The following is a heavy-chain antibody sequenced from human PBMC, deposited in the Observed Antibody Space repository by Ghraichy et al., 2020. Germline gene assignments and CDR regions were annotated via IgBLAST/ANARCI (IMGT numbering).Heavy chain of an antibody. CDR2: INPNSGGT. CDR1: GYTFTGYY. Sequence: ASVKVSCKAYGYTFTGYYMHWVRQAPGQGLEWMGWINPNSGGTNYAQKCQGWVTMTRDTSISTAYMELSRLRSDDTAVYYCARETAGTFDYWGQGTLVTVSS. V-gene: IGHV1-2*04. J-gene: IGHJ4*02. CDR3: ARETAGTFDY. D-gene: IGHD6-19*01.